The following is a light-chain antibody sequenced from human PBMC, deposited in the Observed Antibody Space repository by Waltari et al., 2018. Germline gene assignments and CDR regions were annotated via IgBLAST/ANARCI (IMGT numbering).Light chain of an antibody. J-gene: IGLJ2*01. CDR1: SSNIGSRDG. V-gene: IGLV1-40*01. CDR2: GNN. CDR3: QSYDGSHVV. Sequence: QSVLTQPPSVSGAPGQRVTISCTGSSSNIGSRDGVHWYQQLPGTAPRLLIYGNNNRPSGVPDRFSGSKSGTSASLAITGLQAEDEADYYCQSYDGSHVVFGGGTKLTVL.